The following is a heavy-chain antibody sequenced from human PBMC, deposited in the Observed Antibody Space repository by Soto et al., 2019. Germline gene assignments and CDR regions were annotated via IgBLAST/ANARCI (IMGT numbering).Heavy chain of an antibody. Sequence: GASVKGSCKASGYTFTGYYMHWVRQAPGQGLEWMGWINPNSGGTNYAQKFQGRVTMTRDTSISTAYMELSRLRSDDTAVYYCARDMLARYNWNYYYYYGMDVWGQGTTVTVSS. V-gene: IGHV1-2*02. D-gene: IGHD1-20*01. CDR1: GYTFTGYY. J-gene: IGHJ6*02. CDR3: ARDMLARYNWNYYYYYGMDV. CDR2: INPNSGGT.